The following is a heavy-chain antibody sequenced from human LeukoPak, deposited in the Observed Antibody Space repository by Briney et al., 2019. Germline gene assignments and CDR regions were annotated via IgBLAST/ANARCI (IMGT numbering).Heavy chain of an antibody. CDR2: VDQTGSP. CDR1: GGSLRSDRHN. CDR3: ARDLGGYPFFMDV. J-gene: IGHJ6*03. V-gene: IGHV4-39*07. Sequence: PSETLSLTCSVSGGSLRSDRHNWAWVRQSADKGLEHIGSVDQTGSPHYNPPLKSRVTISVDTSNKQFSLNLTSVTAADTAVYYCARDLGGYPFFMDVWGKGITVTVSS. D-gene: IGHD2-15*01.